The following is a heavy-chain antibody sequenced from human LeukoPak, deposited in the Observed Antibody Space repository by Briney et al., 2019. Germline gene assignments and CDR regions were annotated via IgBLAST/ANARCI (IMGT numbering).Heavy chain of an antibody. CDR2: IRYDGSNK. CDR1: GFTFSDYN. Sequence: GGSLRLSCAASGFTFSDYNMRWIRQAPGKGLEWVAFIRYDGSNKYYADSVKGRFTISRDNSKNTLYLQMNSLRAEDTAVYYCAKGLSGSYNWYFDLWGRGTLVTVSS. V-gene: IGHV3-30*02. CDR3: AKGLSGSYNWYFDL. J-gene: IGHJ2*01. D-gene: IGHD1-26*01.